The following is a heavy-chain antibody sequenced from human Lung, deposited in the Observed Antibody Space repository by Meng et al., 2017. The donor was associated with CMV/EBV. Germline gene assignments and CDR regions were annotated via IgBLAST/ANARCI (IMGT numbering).Heavy chain of an antibody. CDR2: ISSSSSYI. V-gene: IGHV3-21*01. CDR3: AREVISGYDYDGNPYFDY. J-gene: IGHJ4*02. Sequence: ESLKISXAASGFTFSSYSMNWVRQAPGKGLEWVSSISSSSSYIYYADSVKGRFTISRDNAKNSLYLQMNSLRAEDTAVYYCAREVISGYDYDGNPYFDYWGQGTLVTISS. CDR1: GFTFSSYS. D-gene: IGHD5-12*01.